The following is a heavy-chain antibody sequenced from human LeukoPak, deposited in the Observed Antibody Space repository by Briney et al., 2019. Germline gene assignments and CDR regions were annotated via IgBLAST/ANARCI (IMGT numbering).Heavy chain of an antibody. Sequence: GASLTLSCAPSGFTFSSYGMHGGREAPGGGLGWVAFIRYDGSNKYYAHSVRGRSTFSRNTSKNTSYLQMNRLRPENAAVYYCAKDFDYWGQGTQVTVSS. CDR3: AKDFDY. V-gene: IGHV3-30*02. CDR1: GFTFSSYG. CDR2: IRYDGSNK. J-gene: IGHJ4*02.